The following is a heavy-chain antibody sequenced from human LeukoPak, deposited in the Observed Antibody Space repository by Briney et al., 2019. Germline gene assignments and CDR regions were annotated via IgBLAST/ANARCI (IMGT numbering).Heavy chain of an antibody. CDR3: ARLGNYNYYYGMDV. Sequence: ASVTVSCKASGGTFSSYAISWVRQAHGQGLEWMGGIIPIFGTANYAQKFQGRVTITADESTSTAYMELSSLRSEDTAVYYCARLGNYNYYYGMDVWGQGTTVTVSS. D-gene: IGHD4-23*01. V-gene: IGHV1-69*13. J-gene: IGHJ6*02. CDR2: IIPIFGTA. CDR1: GGTFSSYA.